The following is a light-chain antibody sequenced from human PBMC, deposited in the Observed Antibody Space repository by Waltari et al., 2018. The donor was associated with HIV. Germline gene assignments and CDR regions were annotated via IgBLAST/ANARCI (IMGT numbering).Light chain of an antibody. CDR3: SSYTSSSTLYVV. V-gene: IGLV2-14*01. CDR1: SSDVGGYNY. CDR2: DVS. Sequence: QSALTQPASVSGSPGQSITISCTGTSSDVGGYNYVSWYQQHPGKAPKLMIYDVSNPPSGVSNRCAGSQSGITASLTISGLQAEDEPDYYCSSYTSSSTLYVVFGGGTKLTVL. J-gene: IGLJ2*01.